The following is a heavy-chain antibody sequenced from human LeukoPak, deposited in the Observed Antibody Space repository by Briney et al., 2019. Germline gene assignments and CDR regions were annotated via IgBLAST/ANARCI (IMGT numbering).Heavy chain of an antibody. Sequence: GGSLRLSCAASGFTVSSNYMSWVRQAPGKGLEWVSVIYSGGSTYYADSVKGRFTISRDNSKNTLYLQMNSLRAEDTAVYYCARASGGFGELFFYYYGMDVWGQGTTVTVSS. CDR1: GFTVSSNY. D-gene: IGHD3-10*01. CDR2: IYSGGST. J-gene: IGHJ6*02. CDR3: ARASGGFGELFFYYYGMDV. V-gene: IGHV3-66*01.